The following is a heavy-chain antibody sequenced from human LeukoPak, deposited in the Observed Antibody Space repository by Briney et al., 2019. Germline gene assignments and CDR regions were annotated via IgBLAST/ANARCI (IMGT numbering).Heavy chain of an antibody. CDR1: AGSINNYY. Sequence: SESLSLTCTVSAGSINNYYRSWVRQPAGKALEWIGRIDTSGNTNFNPSNYSPSLKSRVTMSVDTSKNQFSLKVSSVTAADTAVYYCATEPRARMGDFDFWGQGTLVTVSS. J-gene: IGHJ4*02. V-gene: IGHV4-4*07. D-gene: IGHD3-16*01. CDR3: ATEPRARMGDFDF. CDR2: IDTSGNTNFNPS.